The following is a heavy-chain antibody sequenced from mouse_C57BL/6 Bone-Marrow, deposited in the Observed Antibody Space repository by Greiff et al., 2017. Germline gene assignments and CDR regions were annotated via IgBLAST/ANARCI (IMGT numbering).Heavy chain of an antibody. J-gene: IGHJ2*01. D-gene: IGHD1-1*01. Sequence: QVTLKESGPGILQPSQTLSLTCSSSGFSLSTFGMGVGWIRQPSGQGLEWLAHIWWDDDKYYNPARKSRLTISKDTSKNQVVLKIANVDTADTATYYCARTTVVALDYWGQGTTLTVSS. CDR1: GFSLSTFGMG. CDR3: ARTTVVALDY. V-gene: IGHV8-8*01. CDR2: IWWDDDK.